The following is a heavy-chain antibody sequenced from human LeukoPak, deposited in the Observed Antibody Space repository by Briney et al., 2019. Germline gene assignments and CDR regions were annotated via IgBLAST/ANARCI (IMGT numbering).Heavy chain of an antibody. J-gene: IGHJ3*02. CDR3: TRVRGYDFWSGWADAFDI. CDR1: GGSISSYY. Sequence: SETLSLTCTVSGGSISSYYWSWIRQPPGKGLEWIGYIYYSGSTNYNPSLKSRVTISVDTSKNQFSLKLSSVTAADTAVYYCTRVRGYDFWSGWADAFDIWGQGTMVTVSS. D-gene: IGHD3-3*01. CDR2: IYYSGST. V-gene: IGHV4-59*08.